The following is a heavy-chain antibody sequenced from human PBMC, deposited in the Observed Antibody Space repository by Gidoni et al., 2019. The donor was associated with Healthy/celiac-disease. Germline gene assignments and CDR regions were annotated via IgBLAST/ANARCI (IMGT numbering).Heavy chain of an antibody. CDR3: ASKRGDTAMAPLGY. CDR1: GLTFRCYA. Sequence: QVQLVESGGGVVQPGRSLRLSCAASGLTFRCYALHLVRQAPGKGLEWVAVISYDGSNKYYADSVKGRFTISRDNSKNTLYLQMNSLRAEDTAVYYCASKRGDTAMAPLGYWGQGTLVTVSS. D-gene: IGHD5-18*01. V-gene: IGHV3-30-3*01. J-gene: IGHJ4*02. CDR2: ISYDGSNK.